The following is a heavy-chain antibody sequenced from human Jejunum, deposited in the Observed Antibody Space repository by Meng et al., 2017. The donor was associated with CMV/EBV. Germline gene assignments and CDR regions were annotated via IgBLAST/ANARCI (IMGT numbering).Heavy chain of an antibody. CDR1: GFTFGDHH. CDR2: ISNKLNAFPT. V-gene: IGHV3-72*01. CDR3: ARDSMKGGGFDQ. Sequence: GSGFTFGDHHMDWFRLPPGKGLERFGRISNKLNAFPTQYAASVKGRFTISRDDSRSALYLQMNSLKSEDTAVYFCARDSMKGGGFDQWGQGTLVTVSS. J-gene: IGHJ4*02. D-gene: IGHD3-10*01.